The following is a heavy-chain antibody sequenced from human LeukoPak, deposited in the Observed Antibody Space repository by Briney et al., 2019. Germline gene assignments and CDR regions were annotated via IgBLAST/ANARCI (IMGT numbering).Heavy chain of an antibody. CDR3: ARDERGDSSSWW. CDR1: GGSISSGGYY. CDR2: IYYSGST. Sequence: PSETLSLTCTVSGGSISSGGYYWSWLRQHPGKGLEWIGYIYYSGSTYYNPSLKSRVIISVDTSKNQFSLKLSSVAAADTAVYYCARDERGDSSSWWWGQGTLVTVSS. V-gene: IGHV4-31*03. J-gene: IGHJ4*02. D-gene: IGHD6-13*01.